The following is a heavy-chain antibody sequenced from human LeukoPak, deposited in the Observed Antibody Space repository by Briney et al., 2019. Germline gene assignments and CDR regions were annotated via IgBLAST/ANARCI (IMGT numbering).Heavy chain of an antibody. CDR2: INHSGST. CDR3: ARRNSLILVVVIPSYYFDY. J-gene: IGHJ4*02. D-gene: IGHD3-22*01. Sequence: SETLSLTCAVYGGSFSGYYWSWIRQPPGKGLEWIGEINHSGSTNYNPSLKSRVTISVDTSKNQFSLKLSSVTAADTAVYYCARRNSLILVVVIPSYYFDYWGQGTLVTVSS. CDR1: GGSFSGYY. V-gene: IGHV4-34*01.